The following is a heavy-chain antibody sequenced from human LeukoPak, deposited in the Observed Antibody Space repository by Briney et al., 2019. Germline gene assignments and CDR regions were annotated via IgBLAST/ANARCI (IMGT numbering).Heavy chain of an antibody. CDR2: IYSGGST. CDR3: ARDLMGCSSTSCYEQFDC. J-gene: IGHJ4*02. V-gene: IGHV3-66*02. Sequence: GGSLRLSCAASGFTVSSNYMSWVRQAPGKGLEWVSVIYSGGSTYYADSVKGRFTISRDNSKNTLYLQMSSLRAEDTAVYYYARDLMGCSSTSCYEQFDCWGQGTLVTVSS. D-gene: IGHD2-2*01. CDR1: GFTVSSNY.